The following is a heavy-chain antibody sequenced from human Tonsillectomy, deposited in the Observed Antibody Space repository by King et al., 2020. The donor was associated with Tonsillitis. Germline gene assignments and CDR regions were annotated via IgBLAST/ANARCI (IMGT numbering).Heavy chain of an antibody. CDR3: ARGSQEVSYDAFDI. CDR2: IYSGGST. Sequence: VQLVESGGGLVQPGGSLRLSCAASGFTVSSNYMSWVRQAPGKGLEWVSVIYSGGSTYYADSVKGRFTISRDNSKNTLYLQMNSLRAEDTAVYYCARGSQEVSYDAFDIWGQGTMVTVSS. D-gene: IGHD1-26*01. V-gene: IGHV3-66*01. CDR1: GFTVSSNY. J-gene: IGHJ3*02.